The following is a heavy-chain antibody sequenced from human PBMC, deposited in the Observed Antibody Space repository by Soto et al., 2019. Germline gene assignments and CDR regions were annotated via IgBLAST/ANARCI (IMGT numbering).Heavy chain of an antibody. CDR1: GYTFTSYA. CDR3: ARAAGDYDIFTGYYRVFRDYYYYGMDV. D-gene: IGHD3-9*01. V-gene: IGHV1-3*01. CDR2: INAGNGNT. J-gene: IGHJ6*02. Sequence: QVQLVQSGAEVKKPGASVKVSCKASGYTFTSYAMHWVRQAPGQRLEWMGWINAGNGNTKYSQKFQGRVTITRDTSASTAYMELSSMRSEDTAVYYCARAAGDYDIFTGYYRVFRDYYYYGMDVWGQGTTVTVSS.